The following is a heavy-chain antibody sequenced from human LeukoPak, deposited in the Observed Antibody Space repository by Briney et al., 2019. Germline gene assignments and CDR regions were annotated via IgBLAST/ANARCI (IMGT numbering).Heavy chain of an antibody. CDR3: ARDSGATGEVKFDP. D-gene: IGHD3-16*01. V-gene: IGHV4-34*01. CDR1: GGSFSGYY. Sequence: SETLSLTCAVYGGSFSGYYWSWIRQPPGKGLEWIGEINHSGSTNYNPSLKSRVTISVDTSKNQFSLKLSSVTAADTAVYYCARDSGATGEVKFDPWGQGTLVTVSS. J-gene: IGHJ5*02. CDR2: INHSGST.